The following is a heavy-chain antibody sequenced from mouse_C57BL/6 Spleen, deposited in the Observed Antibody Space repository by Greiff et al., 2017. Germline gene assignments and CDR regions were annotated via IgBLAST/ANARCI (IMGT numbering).Heavy chain of an antibody. V-gene: IGHV3-6*01. CDR3: AKRGDGNYPWFAY. CDR1: GYSITSGYY. J-gene: IGHJ3*01. Sequence: EVHLVESGPGLVKPSQSLSLTCSVTGYSITSGYYWNWIRQFPGNKLEWMGYISYDGSNNSNPSLKNRISITRDTSKNQFFLKLNSVTTEDTATYYCAKRGDGNYPWFAYWGQGTLVTVSA. D-gene: IGHD2-1*01. CDR2: ISYDGSN.